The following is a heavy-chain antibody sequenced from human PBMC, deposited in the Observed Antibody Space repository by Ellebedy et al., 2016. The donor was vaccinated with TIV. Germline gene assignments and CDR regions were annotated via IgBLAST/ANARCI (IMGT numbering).Heavy chain of an antibody. Sequence: GGSLRLSCVASGFSFRSYWMTWVRQAPGKGLEWVANIRLDGGDKYYVDSVKGRFTVSRDNAKNSLYLEMNSLRAEDTSVYYCATDGSYGDYRFPAHAFTMWGQGTMVTVSS. CDR3: ATDGSYGDYRFPAHAFTM. V-gene: IGHV3-7*01. D-gene: IGHD4-17*01. J-gene: IGHJ3*02. CDR1: GFSFRSYW. CDR2: IRLDGGDK.